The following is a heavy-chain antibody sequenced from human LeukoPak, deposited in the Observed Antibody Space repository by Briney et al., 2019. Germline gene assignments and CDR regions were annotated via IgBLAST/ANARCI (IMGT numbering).Heavy chain of an antibody. J-gene: IGHJ5*02. Sequence: SETLSLTCTVSGGSISSGGYYWSWIRRPPGKGLEWIGCIYHSGSTNYNPSLKSRVTISVDTSKNQFSLKLSSVTASDTAVYYCATIAAAGTTWGQGTLVTVSS. CDR2: IYHSGST. D-gene: IGHD6-13*01. CDR1: GGSISSGGYY. CDR3: ATIAAAGTT. V-gene: IGHV4-61*08.